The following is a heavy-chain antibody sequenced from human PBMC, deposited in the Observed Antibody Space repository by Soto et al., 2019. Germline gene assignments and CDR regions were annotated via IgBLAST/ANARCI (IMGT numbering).Heavy chain of an antibody. V-gene: IGHV1-69*01. J-gene: IGHJ4*02. Sequence: QVQLVQSGAEVKKPWSSVKVSCKASGGTFSSYAISWVRHAPGQGLEWMGGIIPIFGTANYAQKFQGRVTITADETTSTAYMELSSLRSEDTAVYYCARDRGFTMVRGAKGPFDYWGQGTLVTVSS. CDR1: GGTFSSYA. D-gene: IGHD3-10*01. CDR2: IIPIFGTA. CDR3: ARDRGFTMVRGAKGPFDY.